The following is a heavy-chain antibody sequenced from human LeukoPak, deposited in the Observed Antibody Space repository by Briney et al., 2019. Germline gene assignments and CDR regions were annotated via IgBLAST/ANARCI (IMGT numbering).Heavy chain of an antibody. CDR3: ASAYSSSWYRTVAFDI. V-gene: IGHV5-51*01. D-gene: IGHD6-13*01. CDR2: IYPGDSDT. Sequence: GESLKISCKGSGYSFTSYWIGWVRQTPGKGLEWMGIIYPGDSDTRYGPSFQGQVTISADKSISTAYLQWSSLKASDTAMYYCASAYSSSWYRTVAFDIWGQGTMVTVSS. CDR1: GYSFTSYW. J-gene: IGHJ3*02.